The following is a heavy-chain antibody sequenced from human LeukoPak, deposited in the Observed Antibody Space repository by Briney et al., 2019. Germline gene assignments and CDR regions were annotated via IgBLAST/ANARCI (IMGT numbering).Heavy chain of an antibody. CDR3: ARGPYYDFWSGPNTYNWFDP. J-gene: IGHJ5*02. V-gene: IGHV4-59*01. Sequence: SETLSLTCTVSGGSISSYYWSWIRQPPGKGLEWIGYIYYSGSTNYNPSLKSRVTISLDTSKNQFSLKLSSVTAAGTAVYYCARGPYYDFWSGPNTYNWFDPWGQGTLVTVSS. D-gene: IGHD3-3*01. CDR1: GGSISSYY. CDR2: IYYSGST.